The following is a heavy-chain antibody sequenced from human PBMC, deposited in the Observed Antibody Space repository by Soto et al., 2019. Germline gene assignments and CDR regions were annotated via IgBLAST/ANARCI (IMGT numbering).Heavy chain of an antibody. CDR2: IIPIFGTA. CDR3: AVSPRAVAGTFDY. Sequence: QVQLVQSVAEVKKPGSSVKVSCKASGGTFSSYAISWVRQAPGQGLEWRGGIIPIFGTANDAQKFQGRVTITADESTSTAYMELSSLRSEDTAVYYCAVSPRAVAGTFDYWGQGTLVTVSS. V-gene: IGHV1-69*01. CDR1: GGTFSSYA. J-gene: IGHJ4*02. D-gene: IGHD6-19*01.